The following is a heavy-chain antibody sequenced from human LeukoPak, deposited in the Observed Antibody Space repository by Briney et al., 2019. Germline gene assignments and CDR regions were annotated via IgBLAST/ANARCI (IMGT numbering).Heavy chain of an antibody. V-gene: IGHV3-15*01. CDR2: IRSETDGATT. CDR3: TTDLNQRLKWFGNPLDH. D-gene: IGHD3-10*01. Sequence: PGGSLRLSCVASGFSFTYAWMSWVRQAPGKGLQWVGHIRSETDGATTGYAAAVQGRFTISRDDSKKMLYLEMNSLKTEDTGLYYCTTDLNQRLKWFGNPLDHWGQGTPVTVSS. CDR1: GFSFTYAW. J-gene: IGHJ4*02.